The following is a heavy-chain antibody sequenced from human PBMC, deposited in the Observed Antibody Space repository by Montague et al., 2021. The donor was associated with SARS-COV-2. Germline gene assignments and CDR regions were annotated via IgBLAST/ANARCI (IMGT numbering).Heavy chain of an antibody. Sequence: SETLSLTCTVSDDSSSSSIYYWGWIRQPPGKGLEWIGSISYSGSTYHNPSLHSRVAISVDTSKNRFSLRLTSVTAADTAVYFCARDHYHSSWFKYWGPGTLVTVSS. V-gene: IGHV4-39*07. CDR2: ISYSGST. CDR1: DDSSSSSIYY. D-gene: IGHD6-13*01. CDR3: ARDHYHSSWFKY. J-gene: IGHJ4*02.